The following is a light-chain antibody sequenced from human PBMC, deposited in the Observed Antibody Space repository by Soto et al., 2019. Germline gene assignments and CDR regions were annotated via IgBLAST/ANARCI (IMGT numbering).Light chain of an antibody. V-gene: IGKV1-5*03. CDR1: QSISSR. Sequence: DIQMTQSPPILSASVGDRVTMTCRASQSISSRLAWYQQKPGRAPKLLIYKASTLETAVPSRFSGSGSGTEFTLTISSLQPDDFATYYCQQYITYSSFGPGTKVDMK. CDR3: QQYITYSS. CDR2: KAS. J-gene: IGKJ3*01.